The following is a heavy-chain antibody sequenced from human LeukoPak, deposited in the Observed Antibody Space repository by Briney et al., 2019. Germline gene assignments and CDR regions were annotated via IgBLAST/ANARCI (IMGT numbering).Heavy chain of an antibody. J-gene: IGHJ6*04. CDR3: ARDSRVSLDV. CDR2: IDPDTGGT. D-gene: IGHD6-6*01. CDR1: EYTFTGYY. V-gene: IGHV1-2*06. Sequence: ASVMVSCKASEYTFTGYYMHWVRQAPGQGLEWMGRIDPDTGGTVYAQKFQGRVSMTRDTSVNTAYMDLSRLTSDDTAVYYCARDSRVSLDVWGKGTTVTVSS.